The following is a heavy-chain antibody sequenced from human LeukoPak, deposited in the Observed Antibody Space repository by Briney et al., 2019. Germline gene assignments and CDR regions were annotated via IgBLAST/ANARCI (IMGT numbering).Heavy chain of an antibody. Sequence: QTGGSLRLSCVASGFTFSSYWMSWVRQAPGKGLEWVANIKQDGSEKYYVASVKGRFTISRDNAKNSLYLQMNSLRAEDTAVYYCARELGITMIVVVTTGDAFDIWGQGTMVTVSS. CDR2: IKQDGSEK. CDR1: GFTFSSYW. CDR3: ARELGITMIVVVTTGDAFDI. D-gene: IGHD3-22*01. J-gene: IGHJ3*02. V-gene: IGHV3-7*01.